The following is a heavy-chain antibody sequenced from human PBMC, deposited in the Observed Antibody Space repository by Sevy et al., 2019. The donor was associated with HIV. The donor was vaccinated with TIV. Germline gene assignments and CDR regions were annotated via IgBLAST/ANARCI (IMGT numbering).Heavy chain of an antibody. CDR3: ARAVRSGQLLSGMDV. D-gene: IGHD2-2*01. Sequence: GGSLRLSCGVSGFTFSSYSMNWVRQAPGKGLEWVSYISSTSYTIYYAYSMKGRFTISRDNAKNSVHLQMNSLRAEDTAVYYCARAVRSGQLLSGMDVWGQGTTVTVSS. V-gene: IGHV3-48*01. CDR2: ISSTSYTI. CDR1: GFTFSSYS. J-gene: IGHJ6*02.